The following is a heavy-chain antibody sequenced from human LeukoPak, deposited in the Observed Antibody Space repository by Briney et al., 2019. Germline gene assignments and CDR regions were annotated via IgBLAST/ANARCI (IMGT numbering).Heavy chain of an antibody. Sequence: SETLSLTCTVSGGSISSYYWSWIRQPPGKGLEWIGYIYYSGSNNYNPSLKSRVTISVDTAKNQFSLKLSSVTAADTAVYYGASPFYGDYGGYWGQGTLVTVSS. CDR1: GGSISSYY. D-gene: IGHD4-17*01. CDR2: IYYSGSN. V-gene: IGHV4-59*08. J-gene: IGHJ4*02. CDR3: ASPFYGDYGGY.